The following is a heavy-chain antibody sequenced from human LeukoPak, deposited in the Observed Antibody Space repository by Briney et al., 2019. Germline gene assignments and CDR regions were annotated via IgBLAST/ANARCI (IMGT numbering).Heavy chain of an antibody. D-gene: IGHD3-22*01. CDR2: MHYSGST. Sequence: PSETLSLTCTVSGGSISSGDYYWSWIRQPPGKGLEWIAYMHYSGSTYYNPSLKSRVTMSADTSKNQLSLKLSPVTAADTAVYYCARPYYYDSRIDPWGQGILVTVSS. CDR1: GGSISSGDYY. V-gene: IGHV4-30-4*01. CDR3: ARPYYYDSRIDP. J-gene: IGHJ5*02.